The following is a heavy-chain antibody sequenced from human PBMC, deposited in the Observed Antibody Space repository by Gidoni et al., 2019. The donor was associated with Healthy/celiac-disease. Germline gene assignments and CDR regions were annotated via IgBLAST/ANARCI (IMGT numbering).Heavy chain of an antibody. CDR2: IKSKTDGGTT. J-gene: IGHJ4*02. D-gene: IGHD2-21*01. CDR3: TTDSAYCGGDCYSC. V-gene: IGHV3-15*07. Sequence: EVQLVESGGGLATPWGSLRLFCASSGFTLRKAWMNWVRQDPGKGLEWVGRIKSKTDGGTTDYAAPVKGRFTISRDDSKNTLYLQMNSLKTEDTAVYYCTTDSAYCGGDCYSCWGQGTLVTVSS. CDR1: GFTLRKAW.